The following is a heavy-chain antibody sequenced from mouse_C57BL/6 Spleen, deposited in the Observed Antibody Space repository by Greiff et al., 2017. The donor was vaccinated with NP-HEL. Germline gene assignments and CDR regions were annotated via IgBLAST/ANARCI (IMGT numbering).Heavy chain of an antibody. Sequence: VQLQQSGPVLVKPGASVKMSCKASGYTFTDYYMNWVKQSHGQSLEWIGVINPYNGGTSYNQKFTGKATMTVDKSSSTAYMELNSLTSEDSAVYYGARRETYGSSYAWDFDVWGTGTTVTVSS. CDR1: GYTFTDYY. V-gene: IGHV1-19*01. CDR2: INPYNGGT. CDR3: ARRETYGSSYAWDFDV. J-gene: IGHJ1*03. D-gene: IGHD1-1*01.